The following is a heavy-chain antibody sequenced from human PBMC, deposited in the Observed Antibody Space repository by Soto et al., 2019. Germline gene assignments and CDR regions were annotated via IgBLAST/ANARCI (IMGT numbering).Heavy chain of an antibody. D-gene: IGHD3-16*01. CDR1: GFPLSTSEVG. J-gene: IGHJ4*02. CDR3: ARLTDLYIMFDF. Sequence: SGPTLVNPTQTLTLTCTFSGFPLSTSEVGVGWIRQPPGKALELLGIIYWDDDKRYSPLLNKRPTITKDTSKNQVVLTMTNMDSVDTGTYYCARLTDLYIMFDFWGQGTQVTVSS. CDR2: IYWDDDK. V-gene: IGHV2-5*02.